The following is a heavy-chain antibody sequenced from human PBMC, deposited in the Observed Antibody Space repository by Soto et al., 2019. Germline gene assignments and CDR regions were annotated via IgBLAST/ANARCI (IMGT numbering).Heavy chain of an antibody. CDR1: GGSISSGDYY. J-gene: IGHJ5*02. V-gene: IGHV4-30-4*01. Sequence: PSEILSLTCTVSGGSISSGDYYWSWIRQPPGKGLEWIGYIYYSGSTYYNPSLKSRVTISVDTSKNQFSLKLSSVTAADTAVYYCARDSLTSRYRSSWYPNWFDPWGQGTLVTVSS. D-gene: IGHD6-13*01. CDR3: ARDSLTSRYRSSWYPNWFDP. CDR2: IYYSGST.